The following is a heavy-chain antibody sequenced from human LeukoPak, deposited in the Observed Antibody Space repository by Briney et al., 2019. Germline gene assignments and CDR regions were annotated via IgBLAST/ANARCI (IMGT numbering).Heavy chain of an antibody. CDR2: IYYSGST. CDR3: ARNVNGFDY. V-gene: IGHV4-39*07. CDR1: SDSISSSSYY. J-gene: IGHJ4*02. Sequence: SETLSLTCTVSSDSISSSSYYRGWIRQPPGKGLEWIGTIYYSGSTYYNPSLKSRVTISVDTSKNQFSLKLSSVTAADTAVYYCARNVNGFDYWGQGTLVTVSS. D-gene: IGHD1-1*01.